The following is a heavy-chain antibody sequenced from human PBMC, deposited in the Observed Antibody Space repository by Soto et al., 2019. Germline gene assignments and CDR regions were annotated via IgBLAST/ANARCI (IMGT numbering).Heavy chain of an antibody. CDR1: GGSVSSGSYY. CDR3: ARFPLNTVTRIFDY. Sequence: ETLSLTCTVSGGSVSSGSYYWSWIRQPPGKGLEWIGYIYYSGSTNYNPSLKSRVTISVDTSKNQFSLKLSSVTAADTAVYYCARFPLNTVTRIFDYWGQGTLVTVSS. J-gene: IGHJ4*02. CDR2: IYYSGST. D-gene: IGHD4-4*01. V-gene: IGHV4-61*01.